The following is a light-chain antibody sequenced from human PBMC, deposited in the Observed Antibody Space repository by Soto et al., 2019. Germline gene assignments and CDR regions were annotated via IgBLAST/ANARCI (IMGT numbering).Light chain of an antibody. Sequence: SYELTQPPSVSVSPGQTASITCSGDKLGDKYACWYQQKPGQSPVLVIYQDSKRPSGITERFSGYNSGNTATLTISGTQAMDEADYYCQAWDSSTGVFGTGTKLTVL. CDR3: QAWDSSTGV. J-gene: IGLJ1*01. V-gene: IGLV3-1*01. CDR2: QDS. CDR1: KLGDKY.